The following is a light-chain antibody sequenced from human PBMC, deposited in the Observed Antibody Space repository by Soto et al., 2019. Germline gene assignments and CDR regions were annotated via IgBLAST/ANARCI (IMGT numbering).Light chain of an antibody. V-gene: IGLV1-40*01. J-gene: IGLJ1*01. CDR1: SSNIGAGYD. CDR3: QSYDTSLSGYV. CDR2: YNN. Sequence: QSVLTQPPSVSGAPGQMVTISCTGSSSNIGAGYDVHWYQQLPGSAPNLLIFYNNNRPSGVPDRFSGSKSVTSASLAITGLQDEDEADYYCQSYDTSLSGYVFGTGTKVTVL.